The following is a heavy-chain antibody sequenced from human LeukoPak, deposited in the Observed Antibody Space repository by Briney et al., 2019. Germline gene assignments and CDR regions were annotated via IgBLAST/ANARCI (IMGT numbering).Heavy chain of an antibody. CDR2: IIPILGIA. D-gene: IGHD4-17*01. Sequence: SVKVSCKASGGTFSGYAISWVRQAPGQGLEWMGRIIPILGIANYAQKFQGRVTITADKSTSTAYMELSSLRSEDTAVYYCARPVTNTLPGYYYYGMDVWGQGTTVTVSS. CDR3: ARPVTNTLPGYYYYGMDV. V-gene: IGHV1-69*04. CDR1: GGTFSGYA. J-gene: IGHJ6*02.